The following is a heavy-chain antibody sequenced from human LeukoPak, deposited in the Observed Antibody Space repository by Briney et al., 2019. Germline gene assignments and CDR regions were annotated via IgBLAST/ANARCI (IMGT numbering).Heavy chain of an antibody. Sequence: SETLSLTCAVYGGSFSGYYWGWIRQPPGKGLEWIGSMHYSGSNAYSPSLKSRVIIFVDTSKNQFSLKLTYVTAADTAVYFCARYSTSSGWFDPWGQGSLVTVSS. CDR2: MHYSGSN. J-gene: IGHJ5*02. D-gene: IGHD6-6*01. CDR3: ARYSTSSGWFDP. V-gene: IGHV4-34*01. CDR1: GGSFSGYY.